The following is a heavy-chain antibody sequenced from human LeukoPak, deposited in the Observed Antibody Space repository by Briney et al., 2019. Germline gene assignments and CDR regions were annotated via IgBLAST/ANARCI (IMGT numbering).Heavy chain of an antibody. CDR1: GFTFNTYG. V-gene: IGHV3-23*01. J-gene: IGHJ5*01. CDR2: ISGSGDST. D-gene: IGHD3-10*01. Sequence: AGGSLRLSCAASGFTFNTYGMNWVRQAPGKWLEWVSSISGSGDSTYYADSVKGRFTVSRDNSKSTLFLQMNSLRGDDTAVYYCAKVGEYYGSGSRNWFDSWGQGTLVTVSS. CDR3: AKVGEYYGSGSRNWFDS.